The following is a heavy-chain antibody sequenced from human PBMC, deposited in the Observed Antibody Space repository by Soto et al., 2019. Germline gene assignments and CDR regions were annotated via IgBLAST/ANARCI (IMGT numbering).Heavy chain of an antibody. CDR3: ARGTTRRAGFDY. CDR2: IYYSGST. V-gene: IGHV4-59*01. D-gene: IGHD6-25*01. J-gene: IGHJ4*02. Sequence: PSETLSLTCTVSGGSISSYYWSWIRQPPGKGLEWIGYIYYSGSTNYNPSLKSRVTISVDTSKNQFSLKLSSVTAADTAVHYCARGTTRRAGFDYWGQGTLVTVSS. CDR1: GGSISSYY.